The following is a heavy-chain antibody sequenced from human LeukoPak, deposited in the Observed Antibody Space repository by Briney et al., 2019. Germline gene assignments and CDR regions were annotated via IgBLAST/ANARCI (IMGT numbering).Heavy chain of an antibody. CDR1: GYSFTNYW. D-gene: IGHD3-10*01. CDR2: IYPGDADT. V-gene: IGHV5-51*01. Sequence: GGSLKISCKGSGYSFTNYWIGWVRQMPGKSLEWMGIIYPGDADTRYSPSFHGQVTISADKTISTAYLQWSSLKASDTAIYYCARTYGSGTYYNRVGAFDVWGQGTMVTVCS. CDR3: ARTYGSGTYYNRVGAFDV. J-gene: IGHJ3*01.